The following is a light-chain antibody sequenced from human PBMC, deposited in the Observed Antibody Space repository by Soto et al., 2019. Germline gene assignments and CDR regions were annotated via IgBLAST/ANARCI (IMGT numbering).Light chain of an antibody. V-gene: IGKV3-20*01. Sequence: EIVLTQSPGTLSLSPGDRATLSCRASQSVSSRFLAWYQQKHGQPPSLLIYGASSRATGIPDRFSGSGSGTAFTLTISRLEPEDFAVYYCQQYGRSPWTFGQGTRWIS. CDR3: QQYGRSPWT. CDR2: GAS. CDR1: QSVSSRF. J-gene: IGKJ1*01.